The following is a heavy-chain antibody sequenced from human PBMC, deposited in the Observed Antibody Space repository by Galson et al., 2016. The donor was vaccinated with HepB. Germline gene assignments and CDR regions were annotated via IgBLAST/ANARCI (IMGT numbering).Heavy chain of an antibody. J-gene: IGHJ5*02. CDR2: ISGTGDRR. CDR1: GFTFSTHA. CDR3: ARPNEGFWNGYVHGSFDP. Sequence: SLRLSCAASGFTFSTHAMSWVRQAPGKGLEWVSAISGTGDRRDYADSVKGRFTISRDNSANTLYLQMNSLRPEDTAVYYCARPNEGFWNGYVHGSFDPWGQGTRVTVSS. D-gene: IGHD3-3*01. V-gene: IGHV3-23*01.